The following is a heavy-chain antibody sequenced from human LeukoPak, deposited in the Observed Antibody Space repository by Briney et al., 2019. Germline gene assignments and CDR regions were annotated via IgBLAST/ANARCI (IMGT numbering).Heavy chain of an antibody. V-gene: IGHV3-23*01. CDR3: EGSGEFGLDD. D-gene: IGHD3-3*01. Sequence: HSGGSLRLSCAASGFTFSSYAMSWVRQAPGKGLEWVAAITCSGGSKYYADSVKGRFTISGDNSKNTLYLQMNSLRAEDTAVYYCEGSGEFGLDDSGQGTLVSVSS. CDR2: ITCSGGSK. CDR1: GFTFSSYA. J-gene: IGHJ4*02.